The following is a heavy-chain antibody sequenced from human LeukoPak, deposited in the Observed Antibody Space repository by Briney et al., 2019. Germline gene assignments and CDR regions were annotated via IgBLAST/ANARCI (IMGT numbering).Heavy chain of an antibody. D-gene: IGHD2-2*01. V-gene: IGHV4-38-2*01. CDR1: GYSISSGYY. J-gene: IGHJ4*02. CDR2: IYHSGST. Sequence: KPSETLSLTCAVSGYSISSGYYWGWIRPPPGKGLEWIGSIYHSGSTYYNPSLKSRVTISVDTSKNQFSLKLSSVTAADTAVYYCARHIVVVPAAYFDYWGQGTLVTVSS. CDR3: ARHIVVVPAAYFDY.